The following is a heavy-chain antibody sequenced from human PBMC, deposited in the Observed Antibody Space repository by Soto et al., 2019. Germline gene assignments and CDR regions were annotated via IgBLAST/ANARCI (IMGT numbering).Heavy chain of an antibody. D-gene: IGHD3-16*02. CDR2: FDPEDGET. J-gene: IGHJ3*02. V-gene: IGHV1-24*01. Sequence: QVQLVQSGAEVKKPGASVKVSCKVSGYTLTELSMHWVRQAPGKGLEWMGGFDPEDGETIYAQKFQGRVTMTEDTSTATAYMELSSLRSEDTAVYYCATPSLPNDYSWGSYRPTLDAFDIWGQGTMVTVSS. CDR3: ATPSLPNDYSWGSYRPTLDAFDI. CDR1: GYTLTELS.